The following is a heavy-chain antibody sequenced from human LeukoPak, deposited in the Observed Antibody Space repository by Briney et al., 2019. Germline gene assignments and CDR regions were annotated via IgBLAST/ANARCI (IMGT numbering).Heavy chain of an antibody. V-gene: IGHV3-30*18. J-gene: IGHJ4*02. CDR2: ISYDGSNK. Sequence: PGGSLRLSCEVSGFTSSSYAMHWVRQAPGKGLEWVAVISYDGSNKYYADSVKGRFTISRDNSKNTLYLQMNSLRPEDTAVFYCAKAVHSSSSWQIDYWGQGTLVTVSS. CDR3: AKAVHSSSSWQIDY. CDR1: GFTSSSYA. D-gene: IGHD6-6*01.